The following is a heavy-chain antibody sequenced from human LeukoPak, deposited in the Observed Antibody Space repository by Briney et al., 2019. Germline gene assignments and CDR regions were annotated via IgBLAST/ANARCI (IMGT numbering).Heavy chain of an antibody. V-gene: IGHV4-4*09. Sequence: SETLSLTCAVYGGSFSGYYRSWIRQPPGKGLEWIGYIYATGSANYNPSLKSRVTISVDTSKNQFSLNLRSVTAADTAVYYCARHGSVRSPLGPWGQGTLVTVSS. D-gene: IGHD3-10*01. CDR1: GGSFSGYY. CDR3: ARHGSVRSPLGP. CDR2: IYATGSA. J-gene: IGHJ5*02.